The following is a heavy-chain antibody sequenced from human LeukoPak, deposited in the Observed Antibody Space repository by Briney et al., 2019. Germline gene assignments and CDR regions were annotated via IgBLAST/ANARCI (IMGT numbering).Heavy chain of an antibody. J-gene: IGHJ4*02. V-gene: IGHV4-34*01. CDR2: IHHTGHI. Sequence: SSETLSLTCAVYGGSFSNYFWSWIRQPPGKGLEWIAEIHHTGHINYNPSFKSRVTVSEDRSKNQFSLKLTSVTAADTAVYYCALFEVVVGSTQDFWGQGTLVTVSS. CDR3: ALFEVVVGSTQDF. CDR1: GGSFSNYF. D-gene: IGHD2-15*01.